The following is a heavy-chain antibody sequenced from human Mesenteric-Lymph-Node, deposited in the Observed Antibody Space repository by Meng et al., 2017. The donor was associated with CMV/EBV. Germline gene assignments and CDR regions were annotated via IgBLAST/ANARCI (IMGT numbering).Heavy chain of an antibody. V-gene: IGHV4-61*01. J-gene: IGHJ6*02. CDR3: ARGDKRVPTATSYYYGMDV. CDR2: IYYSGST. D-gene: IGHD2-15*01. Sequence: SETLSLTCTVSGGSISSDSYYWSWIRQPPGMGLEWIGYIYYSGSTNYNPSLKSRVSISVDTSKNQVSLKLSSVTAADTAVYYCARGDKRVPTATSYYYGMDVWGQGTTVTVSS. CDR1: GGSISSDSYY.